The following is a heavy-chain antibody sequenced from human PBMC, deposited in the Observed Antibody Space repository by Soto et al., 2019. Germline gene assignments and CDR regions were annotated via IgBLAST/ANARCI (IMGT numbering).Heavy chain of an antibody. CDR2: INPSGGIT. Sequence: ASVNVSFKASGYTFTSYYMHWVRQAPGQWLELMGIINPSGGITSYAHKFQGRVTMTRDTSTSTVYMELSSLRSEDTAVYYCARVLRYSNFRYYHYYGMDVWGQGNTITVST. CDR3: ARVLRYSNFRYYHYYGMDV. D-gene: IGHD4-4*01. CDR1: GYTFTSYY. J-gene: IGHJ6*01. V-gene: IGHV1-46*01.